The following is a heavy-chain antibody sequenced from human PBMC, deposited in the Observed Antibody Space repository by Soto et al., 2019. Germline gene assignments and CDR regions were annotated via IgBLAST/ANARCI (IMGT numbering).Heavy chain of an antibody. J-gene: IGHJ4*02. Sequence: PGGSLRLSCAASGFTFSSYGMHWVRQAPGKGLEWVAVISYDGSNKYYADSVKGRFTISRDNSKNTLYLQMNSLRAEDTAVYYCAKSGDYAVTTHFDYWGQGTLVTVSS. CDR3: AKSGDYAVTTHFDY. CDR2: ISYDGSNK. D-gene: IGHD4-17*01. V-gene: IGHV3-30*18. CDR1: GFTFSSYG.